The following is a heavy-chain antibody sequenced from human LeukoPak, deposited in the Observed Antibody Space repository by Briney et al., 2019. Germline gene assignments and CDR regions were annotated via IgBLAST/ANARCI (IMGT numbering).Heavy chain of an antibody. CDR2: INHSGST. V-gene: IGHV4-34*01. D-gene: IGHD3-10*01. CDR1: GESFSGYY. Sequence: PSETLSLTCAVYGESFSGYYWSWIRQPPGKGLEWIGEINHSGSTNYNPSLKSRVTISVDTSKNQFSLKLRSVTAADTAVYYCARAPRGSGNYYNWGRGTLVTVSS. CDR3: ARAPRGSGNYYN. J-gene: IGHJ4*02.